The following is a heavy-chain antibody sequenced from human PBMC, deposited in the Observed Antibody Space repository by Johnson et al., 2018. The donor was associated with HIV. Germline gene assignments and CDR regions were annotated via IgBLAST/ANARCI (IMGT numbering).Heavy chain of an antibody. D-gene: IGHD1-26*01. CDR2: IQYDGSNK. CDR1: GFSFRSYG. Sequence: VQLVESGGGVVQPGGSLRLSCAASGFSFRSYGMHWVRQAPGKGLEWVAFIQYDGSNKYYGDSVKGRFTISRDTSKNTLYLQMNSLRAEDTAVYYCARDSGSYYRTFDIWGQGTMVTVSS. J-gene: IGHJ3*02. V-gene: IGHV3-30*02. CDR3: ARDSGSYYRTFDI.